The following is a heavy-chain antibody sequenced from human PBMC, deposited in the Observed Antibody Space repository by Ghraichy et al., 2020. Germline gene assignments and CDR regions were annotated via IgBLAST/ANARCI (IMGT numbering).Heavy chain of an antibody. J-gene: IGHJ4*02. CDR2: IRSKSAGGTT. V-gene: IGHV3-15*01. CDR1: GFIFSDIW. CDR3: TTGERFDY. Sequence: GGSLRLSCAASGFIFSDIWMTWVRQAPGKGLEWVGQIRSKSAGGTTDNAAPVKGRFTISRDDSKNMLYLQMNNPKSEDTAVYYCTTGERFDYWGQGTLVTVSS. D-gene: IGHD1-1*01.